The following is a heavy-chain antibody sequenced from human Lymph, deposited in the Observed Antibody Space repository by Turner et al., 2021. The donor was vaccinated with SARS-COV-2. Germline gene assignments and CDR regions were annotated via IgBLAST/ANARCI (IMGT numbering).Heavy chain of an antibody. Sequence: EVPLVESGGGLTQPGGSLRLSCAASGFTVSYNYMTLVRQAPGKGLEWVSVIYSGGSTYYADSVKGRFTVSRDSSKNTLYLQMNSLRAEDTAVYYCARDLMEVGGMDVWGQGTTVTVSS. D-gene: IGHD3-3*01. J-gene: IGHJ6*02. CDR3: ARDLMEVGGMDV. CDR1: GFTVSYNY. CDR2: IYSGGST. V-gene: IGHV3-53*01.